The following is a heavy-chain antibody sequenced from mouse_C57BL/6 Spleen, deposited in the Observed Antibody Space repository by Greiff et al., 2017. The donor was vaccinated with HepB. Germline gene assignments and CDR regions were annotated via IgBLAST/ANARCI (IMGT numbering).Heavy chain of an antibody. CDR1: GYTFTSYW. Sequence: QVQLQQPGAELVKPGASVKLSCKASGYTFTSYWMHWVKQRPGRGLEWIGRIDPNSGGTKYNEKFKSKATLTVDKPSSTAYMQLSSLTSEDSAVYYCARASITTVVESYFDYWGQGTTLTVSS. V-gene: IGHV1-72*01. J-gene: IGHJ2*01. CDR3: ARASITTVVESYFDY. CDR2: IDPNSGGT. D-gene: IGHD1-1*01.